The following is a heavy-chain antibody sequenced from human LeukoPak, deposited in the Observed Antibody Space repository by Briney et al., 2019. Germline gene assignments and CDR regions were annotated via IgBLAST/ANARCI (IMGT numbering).Heavy chain of an antibody. CDR3: TRDYGYGVPEY. J-gene: IGHJ4*02. V-gene: IGHV3-7*01. CDR1: GFTFSGSW. Sequence: GGSLRLSRAASGFTFSGSWMSWVRQAPGKGLEWVANIKRDGREKFYVDSVKGRFTISRDNAKNSLYLQMNSLRAEDTAFYYCTRDYGYGVPEYWGQGTFVTVSS. CDR2: IKRDGREK. D-gene: IGHD4-17*01.